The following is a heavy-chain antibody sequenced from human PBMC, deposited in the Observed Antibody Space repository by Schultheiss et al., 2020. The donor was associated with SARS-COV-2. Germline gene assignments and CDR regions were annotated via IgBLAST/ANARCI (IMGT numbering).Heavy chain of an antibody. Sequence: GGSLRLSCKGSGYSFTSYWIGWVRQMPGKGLEWMGIIYPSDSDTQYSPSFQGQVTISADRSISTASLHWSSLKASDTGMYYCARLWQRGAAGTLYFWGQGTLVTVAS. V-gene: IGHV5-51*01. CDR1: GYSFTSYW. D-gene: IGHD6-13*01. CDR3: ARLWQRGAAGTLYF. CDR2: IYPSDSDT. J-gene: IGHJ4*02.